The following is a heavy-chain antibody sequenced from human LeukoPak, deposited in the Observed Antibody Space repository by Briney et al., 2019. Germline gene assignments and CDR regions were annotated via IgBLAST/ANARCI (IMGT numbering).Heavy chain of an antibody. D-gene: IGHD3-10*01. J-gene: IGHJ4*02. CDR3: AKSVGSGSYYNNDC. CDR1: GFTFSSYA. V-gene: IGHV3-23*01. CDR2: ITSGGGT. Sequence: GGSLRLSCAASGFTFSSYAMTWVCQAPGQGLEWVSGITSGGGTYYADSVKGRFTISRDNSKNTLYVQMNSLRAEDTAVYYCAKSVGSGSYYNNDCWGQGTLVTVSS.